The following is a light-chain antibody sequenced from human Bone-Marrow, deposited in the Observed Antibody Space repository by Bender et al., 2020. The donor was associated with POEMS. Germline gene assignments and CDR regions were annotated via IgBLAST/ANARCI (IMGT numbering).Light chain of an antibody. CDR1: VLGDKY. CDR2: HDA. J-gene: IGLJ2*01. Sequence: SYDLTQSPSVSVSPGQTATFTCSGDVLGDKYTAWYRQKPGQSPVLVISHDAKRPSGIPERFSGSNSGSTATLTISETQAIDEADYYCQTWDGSTVVFGGGTKLTVL. CDR3: QTWDGSTVV. V-gene: IGLV3-1*01.